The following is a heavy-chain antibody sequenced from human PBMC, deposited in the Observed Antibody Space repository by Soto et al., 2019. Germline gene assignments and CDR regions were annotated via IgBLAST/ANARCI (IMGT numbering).Heavy chain of an antibody. J-gene: IGHJ6*02. V-gene: IGHV3-30*18. Sequence: QVQLVESGGGVVQPGRSLRLSCAASGFTFSSYGMHWVRQAPGKGLEWVAVISYDGSNKYYADSVRGRFTISRDNSKNTVYLQMNSLRAEDTAVYYCAKDRGSAAKSSSSTRYYYSYGMDVWGQGTTVIVSS. D-gene: IGHD6-6*01. CDR3: AKDRGSAAKSSSSTRYYYSYGMDV. CDR1: GFTFSSYG. CDR2: ISYDGSNK.